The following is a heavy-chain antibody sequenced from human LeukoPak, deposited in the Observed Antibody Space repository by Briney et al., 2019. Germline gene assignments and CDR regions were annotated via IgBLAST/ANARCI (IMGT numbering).Heavy chain of an antibody. D-gene: IGHD5-24*01. CDR1: GFTFSSYE. CDR2: ISSSGSTI. Sequence: GGSLRLSCAASGFTFSSYEMNWVRQAPGKGLEWVSYISSSGSTIYYAGSVKGRFTISRDNAKNSLYLQMNSLRAEDTAVYYCARGEVDGYNFGGQGTLVTVSS. CDR3: ARGEVDGYNF. V-gene: IGHV3-48*03. J-gene: IGHJ4*02.